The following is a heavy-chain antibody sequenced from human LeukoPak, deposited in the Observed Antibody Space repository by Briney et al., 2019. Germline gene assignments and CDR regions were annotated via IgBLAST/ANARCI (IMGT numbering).Heavy chain of an antibody. CDR2: IHNNGNT. J-gene: IGHJ4*02. D-gene: IGHD5-18*01. Sequence: SETLSLTCAVSSGAISDTGYSWNWIRQPPGKDLEWIGYIHNNGNTFYNPSLKSRLTISIDRSKNQFSLRLTSVTAADTAVYFCARNSYSYGPNFDFWGQGILVTVSS. V-gene: IGHV4-30-2*01. CDR1: SGAISDTGYS. CDR3: ARNSYSYGPNFDF.